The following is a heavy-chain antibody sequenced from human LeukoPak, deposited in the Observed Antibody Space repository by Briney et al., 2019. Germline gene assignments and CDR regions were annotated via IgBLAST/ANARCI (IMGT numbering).Heavy chain of an antibody. CDR2: IYSGGAT. D-gene: IGHD5-24*01. CDR3: VSQKWLYAFDI. V-gene: IGHV3-53*01. Sequence: PGGSLRLSCVASGLTVNSNYMSWVRQAPGKGLEWVSAIYSGGATYYADSVKGRFTVSRDDSKNTLYLQMYRLRVEDTAMYYCVSQKWLYAFDIWGQGTMVSVSS. J-gene: IGHJ3*02. CDR1: GLTVNSNY.